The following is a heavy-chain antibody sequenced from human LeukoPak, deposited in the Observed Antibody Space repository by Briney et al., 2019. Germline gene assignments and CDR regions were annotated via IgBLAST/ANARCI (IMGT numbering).Heavy chain of an antibody. CDR2: INHSGST. J-gene: IGHJ4*02. D-gene: IGHD1-1*01. CDR1: GGSFSGYY. V-gene: IGHV4-34*01. CDR3: ASGQTGTDFDY. Sequence: PSETLSLTCAVYGGSFSGYYWSWIRQPPGKGLEWIGEINHSGSTNYNPSLKSRVTISVDTSKNQFSLKLSSVTAADTAVYYCASGQTGTDFDYWGQGTLVTVSS.